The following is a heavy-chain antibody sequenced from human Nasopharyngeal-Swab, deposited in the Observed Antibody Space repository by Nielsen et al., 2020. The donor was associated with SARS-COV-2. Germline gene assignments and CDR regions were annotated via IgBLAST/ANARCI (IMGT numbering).Heavy chain of an antibody. V-gene: IGHV3-30*18. J-gene: IGHJ3*02. D-gene: IGHD3-22*01. CDR3: AKGSYYYDSYGAFDI. CDR1: GFTFSSYG. CDR2: ISYDGSNK. Sequence: GESLKISCAASGFTFSSYGMHWVRQAPGKGLEWVAVISYDGSNKYYADSVKGRFTISSDNSKNTLYLQMDSLRAEDTAVYYCAKGSYYYDSYGAFDIWGQGTMVTVSS.